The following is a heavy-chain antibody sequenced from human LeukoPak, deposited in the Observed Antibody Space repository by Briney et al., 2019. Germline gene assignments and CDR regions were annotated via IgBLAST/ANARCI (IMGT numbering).Heavy chain of an antibody. CDR1: GFTFSSYG. CDR2: IWYDGSNK. Sequence: QPGRSLRLSCAASGFTFSSYGMHWVRQAPGKGLEWVAVIWYDGSNKYYADSVKGRFTISRDNSKNTLYLQMNSLRAEDTAVYYCARAQGIQLWLLNYWGQGTLVTVSS. D-gene: IGHD5-18*01. CDR3: ARAQGIQLWLLNY. V-gene: IGHV3-33*01. J-gene: IGHJ4*02.